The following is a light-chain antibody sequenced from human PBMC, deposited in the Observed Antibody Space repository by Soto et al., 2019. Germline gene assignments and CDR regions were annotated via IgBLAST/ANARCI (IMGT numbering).Light chain of an antibody. CDR1: SSDVGGYNY. J-gene: IGLJ1*01. CDR3: SSYTSSSTPSYV. Sequence: QSALTQPASVSGSPGQSITISCTGTSSDVGGYNYVSWYQQHPGKAPKLMIYEVSNRPSGVSNRFSGSKSGNTASLTISGLQAEVEADYYCSSYTSSSTPSYVFGNGTKVTVL. V-gene: IGLV2-14*01. CDR2: EVS.